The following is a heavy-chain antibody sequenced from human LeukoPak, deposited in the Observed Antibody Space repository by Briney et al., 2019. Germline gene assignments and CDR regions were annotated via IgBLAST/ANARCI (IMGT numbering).Heavy chain of an antibody. J-gene: IGHJ4*02. CDR1: GYPFTTYG. D-gene: IGHD2-15*01. Sequence: ASVKVSCKASGYPFTTYGINWVRQAPGQGLDWMGWISAYSGDTNYAQSLQDRVTMTTDTSTGTAYMELRSLRSDDTAVYFCARDDCSGGSCPGNDWGQGTLVTVSS. CDR2: ISAYSGDT. CDR3: ARDDCSGGSCPGND. V-gene: IGHV1-18*01.